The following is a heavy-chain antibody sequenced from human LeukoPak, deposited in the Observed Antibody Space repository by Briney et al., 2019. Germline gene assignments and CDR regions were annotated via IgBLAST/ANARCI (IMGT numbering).Heavy chain of an antibody. Sequence: GASVKVSCKASGYTFTSYAMHWVRQAPGQRLEWMGWINAGNGNTKYSQKFQGRVTITRDTSASTAYMELSSLRAEDTAVYYCAKDRPSWGDHYYYGMDVWGQGTTVTVSS. D-gene: IGHD3-16*01. V-gene: IGHV1-3*01. CDR1: GYTFTSYA. CDR3: AKDRPSWGDHYYYGMDV. CDR2: INAGNGNT. J-gene: IGHJ6*02.